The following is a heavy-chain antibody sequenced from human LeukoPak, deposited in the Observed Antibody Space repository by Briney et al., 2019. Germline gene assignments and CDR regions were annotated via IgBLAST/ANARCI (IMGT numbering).Heavy chain of an antibody. D-gene: IGHD3-9*01. V-gene: IGHV4-39*07. J-gene: IGHJ4*02. CDR1: GGSISSGGYY. CDR2: INHSGST. CDR3: AREVLRYFDWFRKSHFDY. Sequence: SETLSLTCTVSGGSISSGGYYWSWIRQPPGKGLEWIGEINHSGSTNYNPSLKSRVTISVDTSKNQFSLKLSSVTAADTAVYYCAREVLRYFDWFRKSHFDYWGQGTLVTVSS.